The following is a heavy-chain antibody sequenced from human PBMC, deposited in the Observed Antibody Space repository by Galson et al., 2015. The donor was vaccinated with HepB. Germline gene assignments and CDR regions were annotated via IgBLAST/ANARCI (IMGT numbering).Heavy chain of an antibody. CDR3: ARVLETYGDPDAFDI. V-gene: IGHV1-18*01. D-gene: IGHD4-17*01. J-gene: IGHJ3*02. Sequence: SVKVSCKASGYIFTNYAMNWVRQAPGQGLEWMGWINHYIGNTNYAQRLQGRVTMTTDTSTSTAYMELRSLRSDDTAVYYCARVLETYGDPDAFDIWGQGTMVIVSS. CDR2: INHYIGNT. CDR1: GYIFTNYA.